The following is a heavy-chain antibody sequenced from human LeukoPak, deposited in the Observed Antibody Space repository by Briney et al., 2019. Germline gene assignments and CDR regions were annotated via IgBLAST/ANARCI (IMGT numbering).Heavy chain of an antibody. V-gene: IGHV3-7*04. CDR1: AFTFSTYW. CDR2: IKQDGSEK. D-gene: IGHD5-18*01. J-gene: IGHJ4*02. CDR3: ARARFSYGHYYFDY. Sequence: GGSLRLSCAASAFTFSTYWMSWVRQAPGKGLEWVANIKQDGSEKYYVDSVKGRFTISRDNAKDSLYLQMNSLRAEDMAVYYCARARFSYGHYYFDYWGQGTLVTVSS.